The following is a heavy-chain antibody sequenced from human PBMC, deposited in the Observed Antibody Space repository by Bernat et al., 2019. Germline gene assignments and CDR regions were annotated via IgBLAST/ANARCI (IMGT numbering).Heavy chain of an antibody. CDR1: GFTSRTYG. V-gene: IGHV3-33*01. CDR3: AREDRSSYDFWSGYYRDRCFDD. CDR2: LWYDGSNK. D-gene: IGHD3-3*01. J-gene: IGHJ4*02. Sequence: QVPLVESGGGVVQPARSPTLSRAASGFTSRTYGMPWVRQAPGMVLAPVAVLWYDGSNKDDADSVKGRFTISRDNSKNTLYLQMNSLRAEDTAVYYWAREDRSSYDFWSGYYRDRCFDDWGQGTLVTVSS.